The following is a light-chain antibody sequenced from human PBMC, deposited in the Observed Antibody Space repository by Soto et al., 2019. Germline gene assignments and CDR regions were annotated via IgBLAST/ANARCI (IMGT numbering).Light chain of an antibody. CDR1: ESILTL. Sequence: DIQMTQSPLSLSASIGDRVIITCRASESILTLLSWYQQKPGKAPKLLIYSASNLHTGVPSRFSGSGSGTDFTLTITTLQPEDFATYYCQQSYDTPWTFGQGTKVDIK. V-gene: IGKV1-39*01. J-gene: IGKJ1*01. CDR2: SAS. CDR3: QQSYDTPWT.